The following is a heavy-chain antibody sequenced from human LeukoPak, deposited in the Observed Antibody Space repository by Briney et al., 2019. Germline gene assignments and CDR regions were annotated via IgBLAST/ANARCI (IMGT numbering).Heavy chain of an antibody. J-gene: IGHJ4*02. Sequence: GGSLRLSCAASGFTLSSYWMHWVRQTPGKGLVWVSRINSDGNSRTYADSVKGRFTISRDNAKNTLYLQMDGLRAGDTAVYYCARDPAPSGWYDYWGQGTLVTVSS. D-gene: IGHD6-19*01. CDR2: INSDGNSR. V-gene: IGHV3-74*01. CDR1: GFTLSSYW. CDR3: ARDPAPSGWYDY.